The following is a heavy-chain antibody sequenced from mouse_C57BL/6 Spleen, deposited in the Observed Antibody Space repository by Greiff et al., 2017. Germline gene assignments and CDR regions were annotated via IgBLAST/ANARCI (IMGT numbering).Heavy chain of an antibody. D-gene: IGHD1-1*01. CDR2: INPSTGGT. CDR3: ARYYYGSRYYFDY. CDR1: GYSFTGYY. J-gene: IGHJ2*01. V-gene: IGHV1-42*01. Sequence: EVMLVESGPELVKPGASVKISCKASGYSFTGYYMNWVKQSPEKSLEWIGEINPSTGGTTYNQKFKATATLTVDKSSSTAYMQLKSLTSEDSAVYYCARYYYGSRYYFDYWGQGTTLTVSS.